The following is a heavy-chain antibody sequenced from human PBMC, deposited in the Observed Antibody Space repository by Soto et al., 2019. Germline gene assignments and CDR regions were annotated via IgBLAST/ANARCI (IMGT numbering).Heavy chain of an antibody. Sequence: QVKLVQSGTEVKKPGASIKVSCKASGYSFVTSGMTWVRQAPGQGLEWMGWISVYNGNTNYDQKLQDRVTMTTDTSPNTAYLEVRNLRSDDTAVYYCARAGQYYDASGYADWGQGTLVTVSS. CDR2: ISVYNGNT. J-gene: IGHJ4*02. V-gene: IGHV1-18*01. CDR1: GYSFVTSG. CDR3: ARAGQYYDASGYAD. D-gene: IGHD3-22*01.